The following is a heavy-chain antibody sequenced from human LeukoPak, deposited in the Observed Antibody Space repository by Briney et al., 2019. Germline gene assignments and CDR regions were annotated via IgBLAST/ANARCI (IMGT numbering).Heavy chain of an antibody. D-gene: IGHD6-13*01. V-gene: IGHV3-23*01. CDR1: GFSFTSYA. CDR2: KPGSGGTK. Sequence: WGSLRLSCAASGFSFTSYAMSWVRQAPGKGLEWVSAKPGSGGTKYYADSVKGRFTISRDSSKNTLFLQMNSLRAEDTAVYSCAKDLAPFTSGWYAFDYWGRGTLVTVSS. J-gene: IGHJ4*02. CDR3: AKDLAPFTSGWYAFDY.